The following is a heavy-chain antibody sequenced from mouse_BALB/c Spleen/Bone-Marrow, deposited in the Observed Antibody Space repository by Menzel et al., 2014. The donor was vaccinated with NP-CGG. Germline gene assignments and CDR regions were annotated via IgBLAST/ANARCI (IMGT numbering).Heavy chain of an antibody. D-gene: IGHD2-3*01. CDR3: ARRWLPYAMDY. Sequence: LMESGPELVKPGASVKMSCKASGYTFTSYIMHWVKQKPGQGLEWIGCINPYNDGTKYNEKFKGKATLTSDKSSSTAYMELSSLTSEDSAVYYCARRWLPYAMDYWGQGTSVTVSS. CDR1: GYTFTSYI. V-gene: IGHV1-14*01. CDR2: INPYNDGT. J-gene: IGHJ4*01.